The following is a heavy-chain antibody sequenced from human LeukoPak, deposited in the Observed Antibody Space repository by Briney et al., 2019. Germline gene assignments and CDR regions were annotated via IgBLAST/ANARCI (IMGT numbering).Heavy chain of an antibody. J-gene: IGHJ4*02. CDR1: GFTVSSSW. CDR2: IQQDGSEK. D-gene: IGHD3/OR15-3a*01. CDR3: ARDRIGRGDY. V-gene: IGHV3-7*05. Sequence: GGSLRLSCAASGFTVSSSWMACVRQAPGKGLECVANIQQDGSEKDYVDAVKGRFTISRDNAKNSLYLQMNSLRAEDTAVYYCARDRIGRGDYWGQGTLVTVSS.